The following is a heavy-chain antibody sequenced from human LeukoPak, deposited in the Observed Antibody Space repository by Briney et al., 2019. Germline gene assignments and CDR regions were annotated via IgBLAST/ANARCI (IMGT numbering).Heavy chain of an antibody. CDR2: IYYSGST. CDR3: ARALGIFTFDP. J-gene: IGHJ5*02. Sequence: GTLRLSCAASGFTFSSYGMSWVRQAPGKGLEWIGYIYYSGSTNYNPSLKSRVTISVDTSKNQFSLKLSSVTAADTAVYYCARALGIFTFDPWGQGTLVTVSS. V-gene: IGHV4-59*01. D-gene: IGHD2-15*01. CDR1: GFTFSSYG.